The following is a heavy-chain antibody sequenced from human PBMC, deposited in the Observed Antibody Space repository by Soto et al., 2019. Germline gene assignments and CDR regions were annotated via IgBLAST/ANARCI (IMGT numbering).Heavy chain of an antibody. Sequence: GGSLILSCAASGFTFSSYTMHWVRQAPGKGLEYVSAISSNGGSTYYANSVKGRFTISRDNSKNTLYLQMGSLRAEDMAVYYCARDLMYYDFWSGYYDYYYYMDVWGKGTTVTVSS. J-gene: IGHJ6*03. CDR2: ISSNGGST. D-gene: IGHD3-3*01. CDR3: ARDLMYYDFWSGYYDYYYYMDV. V-gene: IGHV3-64*01. CDR1: GFTFSSYT.